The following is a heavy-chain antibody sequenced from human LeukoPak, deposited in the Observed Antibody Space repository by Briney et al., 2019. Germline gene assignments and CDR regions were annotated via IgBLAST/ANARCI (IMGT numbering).Heavy chain of an antibody. CDR3: ARDPYSGNYGGYYYYYMDV. D-gene: IGHD1-26*01. Sequence: PGGSLRLSCAASGFTFSSYEMNWVRQAPRQGLEWVSYISSSCSTTYYADSVKGRFTISRDNAKNSLYLQMNSLRPEDTAVYYCARDPYSGNYGGYYYYYMDVWGKGTTVTISS. V-gene: IGHV3-48*03. CDR2: ISSSCSTT. CDR1: GFTFSSYE. J-gene: IGHJ6*03.